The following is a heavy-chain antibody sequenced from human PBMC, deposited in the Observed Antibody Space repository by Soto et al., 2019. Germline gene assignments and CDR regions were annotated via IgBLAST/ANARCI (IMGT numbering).Heavy chain of an antibody. Sequence: EVQLVESGGGLVQPGGSLRLSCAASGFTVSSNYMSWVRQAPGKGLEWVSVIYSGGSTYYADSVKGRFTISRDNSKNTLYLQMNSLRAEDTAVYYCARETMVRGVTQYNWFDPWGQGTLLTVSS. CDR1: GFTVSSNY. V-gene: IGHV3-66*01. CDR2: IYSGGST. D-gene: IGHD3-10*01. CDR3: ARETMVRGVTQYNWFDP. J-gene: IGHJ5*02.